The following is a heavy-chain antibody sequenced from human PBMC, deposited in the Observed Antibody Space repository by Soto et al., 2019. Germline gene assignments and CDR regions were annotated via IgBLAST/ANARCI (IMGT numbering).Heavy chain of an antibody. CDR1: GASISDADSY. CDR2: LHYSGTT. D-gene: IGHD3-16*01. V-gene: IGHV4-30-4*01. Sequence: QMQLQEAAPGLVKPSQTLSLTCTVSGASISDADSYWSWVRQTPGKGLQWIGFLHYSGTTYYNPSLARPTSPSLNMSKDHSSLWVTSSTAADMALYYRARVHVGAAYTLASSRMFHSWGPGTLVAVSS. CDR3: ARVHVGAAYTLASSRMFHS. J-gene: IGHJ4*02.